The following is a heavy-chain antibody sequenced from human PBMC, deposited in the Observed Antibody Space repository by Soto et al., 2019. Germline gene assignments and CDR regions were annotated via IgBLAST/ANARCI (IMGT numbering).Heavy chain of an antibody. CDR3: ARGGYYDSSGARNYHYYGMDV. J-gene: IGHJ6*02. Sequence: QAQLVQSGAEVKKPGASVKVSCKASGYSFSSYGITWVRQAPGQGLEWLGWISPYNDDTKYAQGLQGRVTMTTDTSTITAYMEIRGLRSDDTAIYYCARGGYYDSSGARNYHYYGMDVWGQGTTVTVSS. D-gene: IGHD3-22*01. CDR1: GYSFSSYG. CDR2: ISPYNDDT. V-gene: IGHV1-18*01.